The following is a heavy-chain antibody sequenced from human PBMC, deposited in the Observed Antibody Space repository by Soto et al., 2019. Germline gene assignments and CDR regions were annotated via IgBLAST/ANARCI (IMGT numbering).Heavy chain of an antibody. V-gene: IGHV3-13*04. D-gene: IGHD3-22*01. CDR2: IGTAGDT. Sequence: GGSLRLSCSASGFTFSSYDMHWVRQGPGKGLEWVSAIGTAGDTNYAGSVKGRFTISRENAKNSLYLQMNSLRAGVTAIYFCARAIGPTLFDYWGQGTLVTVSS. J-gene: IGHJ4*02. CDR3: ARAIGPTLFDY. CDR1: GFTFSSYD.